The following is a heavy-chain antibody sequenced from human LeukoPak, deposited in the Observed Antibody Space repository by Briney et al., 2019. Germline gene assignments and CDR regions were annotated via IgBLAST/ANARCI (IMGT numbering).Heavy chain of an antibody. CDR2: IYSGGST. Sequence: GGSLRLSCAASGFTVSSNYMSWVRQAPGKGLEWVSVIYSGGSTYYADSVKGRFIISRDNSKNTLYLQMNSLRAEDTAVYYCARALVGYYYDSSGYPYYYGMDVWGQGTTVTVSS. CDR1: GFTVSSNY. CDR3: ARALVGYYYDSSGYPYYYGMDV. V-gene: IGHV3-66*01. J-gene: IGHJ6*02. D-gene: IGHD3-22*01.